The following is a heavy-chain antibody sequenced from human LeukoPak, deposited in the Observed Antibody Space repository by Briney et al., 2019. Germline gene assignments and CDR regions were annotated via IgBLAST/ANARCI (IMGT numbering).Heavy chain of an antibody. CDR2: IYYSGST. J-gene: IGHJ6*02. V-gene: IGHV4-59*01. CDR3: ARDRGTVYGMDV. CDR1: GGSISSYY. D-gene: IGHD2-15*01. Sequence: SETLSLTCTVYGGSISSYYWSWIRQPPGKGMEWIGYIYYSGSTNYNPSLKSRVTISVDTSKNQFSLKLSSVTAADTAVYYCARDRGTVYGMDVWGQGTTVTVSS.